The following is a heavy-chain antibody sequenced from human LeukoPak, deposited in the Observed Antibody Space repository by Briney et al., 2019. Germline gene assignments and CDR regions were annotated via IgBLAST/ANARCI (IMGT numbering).Heavy chain of an antibody. Sequence: SETLSLTCTVSGGSISSYYWSWIRQPPGKGLEWIGYIYYSGSTNCNPSLKSRVTISVDTSKNQFSLKLSSVTASDTAVYYCARRFAPSRNDAFDIWGQGTMVTVSS. V-gene: IGHV4-59*08. J-gene: IGHJ3*02. CDR3: ARRFAPSRNDAFDI. CDR1: GGSISSYY. D-gene: IGHD3-10*01. CDR2: IYYSGST.